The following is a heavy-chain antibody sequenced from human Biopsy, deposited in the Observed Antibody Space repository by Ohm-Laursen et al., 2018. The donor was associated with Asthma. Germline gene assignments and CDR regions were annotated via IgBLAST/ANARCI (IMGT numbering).Heavy chain of an antibody. V-gene: IGHV4-31*03. CDR1: YGSITSGGYY. CDR2: IYYSGST. J-gene: IGHJ4*02. D-gene: IGHD1-1*01. CDR3: ARGPMHDYYFDN. Sequence: SDTLSLTCTVSYGSITSGGYYWTWIRQHPGKGLEWIGFIYYSGSTYYNPSLKSRVSISIDTPKNQFSLKLSSVTAADTVVYYCARGPMHDYYFDNWGQGTLVTVSS.